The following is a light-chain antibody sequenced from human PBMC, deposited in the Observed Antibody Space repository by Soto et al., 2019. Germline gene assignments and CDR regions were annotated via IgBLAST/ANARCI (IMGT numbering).Light chain of an antibody. Sequence: DIQMTQSPSSVSASVGDRVIITCRASQAFGNLLAWYQQKRGKAPKLLINVASTLQSGVPSRFSGSGSGTDFTLAIGSLQPEDFATYYCQQSSSTPQTFGGGTRVEIK. J-gene: IGKJ4*01. CDR1: QAFGNL. CDR2: VAS. V-gene: IGKV1-12*01. CDR3: QQSSSTPQT.